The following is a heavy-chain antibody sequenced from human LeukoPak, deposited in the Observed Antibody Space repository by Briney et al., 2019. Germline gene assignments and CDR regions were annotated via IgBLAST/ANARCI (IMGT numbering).Heavy chain of an antibody. V-gene: IGHV3-9*01. CDR2: MSWNSGSI. CDR3: AKDRSIIVGATSLNYYYGMDV. D-gene: IGHD1-26*01. CDR1: GFTFDDYA. Sequence: GGSLRLSCAASGFTFDDYAMHWVRQAPGKGLEWVSGMSWNSGSIGYADSVKGRFTISRDNAKNSLYLQMNSLRAEDTALYYCAKDRSIIVGATSLNYYYGMDVWGQGTTVTVSS. J-gene: IGHJ6*02.